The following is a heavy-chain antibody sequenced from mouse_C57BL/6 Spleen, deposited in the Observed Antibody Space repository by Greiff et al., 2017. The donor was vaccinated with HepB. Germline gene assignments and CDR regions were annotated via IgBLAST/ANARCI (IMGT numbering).Heavy chain of an antibody. CDR2: INPNNGGT. J-gene: IGHJ2*01. V-gene: IGHV1-26*01. Sequence: EVQLQQSGPELVKPGASVKISCKASGYTFTDYYMNWVKQSHGKSLEWIGDINPNNGGTSYNQKFKGKATLTVDKSSSTAYMELRSLTSEDSAVYYCARGDGGSSEGYFDYWGQGTTLTVSS. D-gene: IGHD1-1*01. CDR3: ARGDGGSSEGYFDY. CDR1: GYTFTDYY.